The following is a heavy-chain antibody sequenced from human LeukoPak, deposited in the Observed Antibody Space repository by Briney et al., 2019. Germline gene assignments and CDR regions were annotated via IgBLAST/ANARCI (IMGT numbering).Heavy chain of an antibody. CDR2: INPSGSST. D-gene: IGHD5-18*01. Sequence: ASVKVSCKASGYSFTSHYMHWVRQAPGQGLEWTGLINPSGSSTLYAQKFQGRVTMTRDMSTTTDYMELSSLRSEDTAVYYCARVPPGTAMRSWGQGTLVTVSS. CDR3: ARVPPGTAMRS. CDR1: GYSFTSHY. J-gene: IGHJ5*02. V-gene: IGHV1-46*01.